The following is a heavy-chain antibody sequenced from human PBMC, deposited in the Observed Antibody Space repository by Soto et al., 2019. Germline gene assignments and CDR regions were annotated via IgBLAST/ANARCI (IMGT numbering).Heavy chain of an antibody. Sequence: QVQLQGSGPGLVKPSQTLFLTCSVSGDSITSGGYYWSWIRQHPGKALEWIGYISYRGSTYYNPSLLSRASISVDTSKNQFALKLSSVTAADTAVYYCARVGHCSGGSCPWFDPWGQGILVTVSS. CDR2: ISYRGST. V-gene: IGHV4-31*03. D-gene: IGHD2-15*01. CDR3: ARVGHCSGGSCPWFDP. J-gene: IGHJ5*02. CDR1: GDSITSGGYY.